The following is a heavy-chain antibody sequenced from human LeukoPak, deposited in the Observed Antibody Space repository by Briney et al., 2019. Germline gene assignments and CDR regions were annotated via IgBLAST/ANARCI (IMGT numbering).Heavy chain of an antibody. J-gene: IGHJ4*02. CDR2: IKEDGREK. Sequence: QPGGSLRLSCVASGISFSRGWMSWVRQAPGKGLEWVAKIKEDGREKYCVDSVNGRFTISRDNAKNSLYLQMNSLRAEDTAVYFCARDGYFYAWDYWGQGTLVTVSS. V-gene: IGHV3-7*01. D-gene: IGHD2/OR15-2a*01. CDR1: GISFSRGW. CDR3: ARDGYFYAWDY.